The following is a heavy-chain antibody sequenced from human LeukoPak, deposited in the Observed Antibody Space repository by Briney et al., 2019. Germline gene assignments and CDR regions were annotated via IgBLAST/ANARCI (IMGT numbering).Heavy chain of an antibody. V-gene: IGHV1-69*04. CDR2: IIPILGIA. CDR3: ARVGVPGYYDSSGISRDYYYYGMDV. Sequence: ASVKVSCKASGGTFSSYAISWVRQAPGQGLEWMGRIIPILGIANYAQKFQGRVTITADKSTSTAYMELSSLRSEDTAVYYCARVGVPGYYDSSGISRDYYYYGMDVWGQGTTVTVSS. D-gene: IGHD3-22*01. CDR1: GGTFSSYA. J-gene: IGHJ6*02.